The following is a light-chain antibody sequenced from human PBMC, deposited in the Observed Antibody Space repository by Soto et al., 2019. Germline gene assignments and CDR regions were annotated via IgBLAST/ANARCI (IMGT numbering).Light chain of an antibody. J-gene: IGKJ1*01. V-gene: IGKV3-11*01. CDR3: QQRNNWPLT. CDR2: DAS. Sequence: EIVLTQSPATLSLSPGERATLSCRASQSVSSYFAWYQQKPGQAPRLLIYDASNRATGIPSRFSGSGSGTDFTLTISSLEPEDFAFYYCQQRNNWPLTFGQGTQVEIK. CDR1: QSVSSY.